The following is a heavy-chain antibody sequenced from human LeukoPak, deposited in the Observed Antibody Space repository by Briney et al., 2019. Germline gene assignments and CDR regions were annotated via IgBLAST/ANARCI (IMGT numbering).Heavy chain of an antibody. CDR3: ARHGHRAARYLGNWFDP. Sequence: PSETLSLTCTVSGGSISSSSYYWGWIRQPPGKGLEWIGSIYYSGSTYYNPSLKSRVTISVDTSKNQFSLKLSSVTAADMAVYYCARHGHRAARYLGNWFDPWGQGTLVTVSS. V-gene: IGHV4-39*01. CDR2: IYYSGST. J-gene: IGHJ5*02. CDR1: GGSISSSSYY. D-gene: IGHD6-6*01.